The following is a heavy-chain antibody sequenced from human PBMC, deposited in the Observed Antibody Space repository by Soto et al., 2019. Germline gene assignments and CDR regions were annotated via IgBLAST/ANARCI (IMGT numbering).Heavy chain of an antibody. Sequence: SDTLSLTCTVAGGSISRHYWTWILHIPGKGLEWIGYVHDGWGPNSNACTKSRVAMSPQPPKSQFSLKMTSVPATDTVLYYCARDDDADFPTDLDYCGRGTLVTVSS. CDR1: GGSISRHY. CDR2: VHDGWGP. CDR3: ARDDDADFPTDLDY. D-gene: IGHD4-17*01. J-gene: IGHJ4*01. V-gene: IGHV4-59*11.